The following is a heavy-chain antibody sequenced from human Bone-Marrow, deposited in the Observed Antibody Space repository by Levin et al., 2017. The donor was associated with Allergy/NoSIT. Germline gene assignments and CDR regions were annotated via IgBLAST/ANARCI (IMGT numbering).Heavy chain of an antibody. CDR3: AKDLSGAVADDYGMDV. J-gene: IGHJ6*02. Sequence: PGGSLRLSCAASGFTFSSYGMHWVRQAPGKGLEWVAVISYDGSNKYYADSVKGRFTISRDNSKNTLYLQMNSLRAEDTAVYYCAKDLSGAVADDYGMDVWGQGTTVTVSS. D-gene: IGHD3-10*01. CDR2: ISYDGSNK. CDR1: GFTFSSYG. V-gene: IGHV3-30*18.